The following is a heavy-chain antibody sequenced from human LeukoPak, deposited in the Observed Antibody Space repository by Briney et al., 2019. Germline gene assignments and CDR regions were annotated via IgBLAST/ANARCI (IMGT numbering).Heavy chain of an antibody. Sequence: GASVKVSCKASGYTFTSYDINWVRQATGQGLEWMGWINPNSGGTNYAQKFQGRVTMTRDTSISTAYMELSRLRSDDTAVYYCASLYTSSPGNWGQGTLVTVSS. CDR2: INPNSGGT. J-gene: IGHJ4*02. CDR3: ASLYTSSPGN. D-gene: IGHD6-13*01. CDR1: GYTFTSYD. V-gene: IGHV1-2*02.